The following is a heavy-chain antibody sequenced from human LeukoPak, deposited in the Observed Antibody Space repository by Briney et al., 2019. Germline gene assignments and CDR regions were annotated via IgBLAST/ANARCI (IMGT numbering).Heavy chain of an antibody. V-gene: IGHV1-8*01. J-gene: IGHJ4*02. CDR1: GYTFTSYD. CDR2: MNPNSGNT. CDR3: ARPTREGSDGYYGSGSYYDY. Sequence: ASVKVSCKASGYTFTSYDINWVRQATGQGLEWMGWMNPNSGNTGYAQKFRGRVTMTRNTSISTAYMELSSLRSEDTAVYYCARPTREGSDGYYGSGSYYDYWGRGTLVTVSS. D-gene: IGHD3-10*01.